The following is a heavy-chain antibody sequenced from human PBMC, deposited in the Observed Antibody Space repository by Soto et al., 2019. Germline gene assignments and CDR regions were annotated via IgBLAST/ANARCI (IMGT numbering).Heavy chain of an antibody. Sequence: QLQLQESGPGLVEPSETLSLTCSVSDDSINSYKYYYGCVRQPPGKGLEWIGSTYSRGKAYYNPSPQPLATLTLEKSKSQFSLKRNSVTAADSAVYFCAILEGLAMSSYYFDFWGPGALVTVSS. J-gene: IGHJ4*02. CDR1: DDSINSYKYY. D-gene: IGHD6-6*01. CDR2: TYSRGKA. V-gene: IGHV4-39*01. CDR3: AILEGLAMSSYYFDF.